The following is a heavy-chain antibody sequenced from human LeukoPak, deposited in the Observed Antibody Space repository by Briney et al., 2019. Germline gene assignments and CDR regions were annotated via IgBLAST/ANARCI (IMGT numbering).Heavy chain of an antibody. CDR2: ISNDGSNK. J-gene: IGHJ1*01. CDR1: AVTFSSYA. CDR3: ASPIIPCQQ. D-gene: IGHD2-21*01. V-gene: IGHV3-30-3*01. Sequence: GGSLRLSCAAAAVTFSSYAMHWVGQAPGKGLEWVAIISNDGSNKHYADSVKGRFTISRDNGKDTLYLQMNSLRVEDTAVYYCASPIIPCQQWGQGTLVTVSS.